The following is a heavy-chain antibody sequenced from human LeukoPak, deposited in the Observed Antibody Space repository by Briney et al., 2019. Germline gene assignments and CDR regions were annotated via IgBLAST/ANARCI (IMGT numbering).Heavy chain of an antibody. J-gene: IGHJ4*02. CDR2: IYYSGST. D-gene: IGHD4/OR15-4a*01. V-gene: IGHV4-59*08. Sequence: SETLSLTCTVAGRSISSYYWSWIRQPPGEGLEWIGYIYYSGSTNYNPSLKSRVTISVDTSKNQFSLKLSSVTAADTAVYYCARSVPRGAVKPYFDYWGQGTLVTVSS. CDR3: ARSVPRGAVKPYFDY. CDR1: GRSISSYY.